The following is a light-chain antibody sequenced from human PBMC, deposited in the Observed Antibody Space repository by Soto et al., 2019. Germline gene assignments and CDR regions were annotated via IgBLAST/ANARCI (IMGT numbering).Light chain of an antibody. J-gene: IGLJ3*02. CDR3: SSYTSSSTWV. Sequence: HSVITTQASVSGSTGQSHTLSCTGTRGDVGGYNYVSWYQQHPGKAPKLMIYEVSNRPSGVSNRFSGSKSGNTASLTISGLQAEDEADYYCSSYTSSSTWVFGGGTKVTVL. V-gene: IGLV2-14*01. CDR1: RGDVGGYNY. CDR2: EVS.